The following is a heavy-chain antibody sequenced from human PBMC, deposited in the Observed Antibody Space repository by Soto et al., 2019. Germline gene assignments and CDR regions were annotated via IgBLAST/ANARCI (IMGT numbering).Heavy chain of an antibody. V-gene: IGHV4-4*02. J-gene: IGHJ4*02. CDR2: IYHSGST. CDR3: ARAKRYDSSGYYGSFDY. Sequence: SETLSLTCAVSGGSISSSNWWSWVRQPPGKGLEWIGEIYHSGSTNYNPSLKSRVTISVDKSKNQFSLKLSSVTAADTAVYYCARAKRYDSSGYYGSFDYWGQGTLVTVSS. D-gene: IGHD3-22*01. CDR1: GGSISSSNW.